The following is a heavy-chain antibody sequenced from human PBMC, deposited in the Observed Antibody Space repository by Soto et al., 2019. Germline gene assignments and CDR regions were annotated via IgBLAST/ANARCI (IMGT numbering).Heavy chain of an antibody. CDR2: IIPIFGTA. CDR3: ARDRNCSSTSCYASPGWFDP. V-gene: IGHV1-69*13. CDR1: GGTFSSYA. D-gene: IGHD2-2*01. J-gene: IGHJ5*02. Sequence: SVKVSCKASGGTFSSYAISWVRQAPGQGLEWMGGIIPIFGTANYAQKFQGRVTITADESTSTAYMELSSLRSEDTAVYYCARDRNCSSTSCYASPGWFDPWGQGTLVTVSS.